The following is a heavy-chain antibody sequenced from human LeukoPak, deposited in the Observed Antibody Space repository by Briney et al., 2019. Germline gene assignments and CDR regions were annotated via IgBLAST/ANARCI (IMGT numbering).Heavy chain of an antibody. D-gene: IGHD3-10*01. J-gene: IGHJ4*02. CDR3: AKDAQVRGVINGFDY. V-gene: IGHV3-30*04. CDR1: GFTFSNHA. Sequence: PGRSLRLSCAASGFTFSNHAMHWVRQAPGKGLEWVAVISYDGSNKYYADSVKGRLTISRDNAKNTLYLQMNSLTAEDTAMYYCAKDAQVRGVINGFDYWGQGTLVTVSS. CDR2: ISYDGSNK.